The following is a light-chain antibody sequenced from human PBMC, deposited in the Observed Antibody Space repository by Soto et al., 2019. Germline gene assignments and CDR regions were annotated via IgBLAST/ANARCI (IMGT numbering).Light chain of an antibody. J-gene: IGLJ3*02. CDR1: SSDVGAYNY. Sequence: QSALTQPRSVSGSPGQSVTISCTGTSSDVGAYNYVSWYQQHPGKAPKLMIYDVNKRPSGVPDRFSGSKSDNTASLTISGLQAEDEADYYCCSYAGSYTWVFGGGTKLTVL. CDR2: DVN. CDR3: CSYAGSYTWV. V-gene: IGLV2-11*01.